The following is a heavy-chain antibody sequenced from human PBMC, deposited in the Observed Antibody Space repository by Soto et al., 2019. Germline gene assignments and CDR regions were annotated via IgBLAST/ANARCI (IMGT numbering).Heavy chain of an antibody. CDR1: GYIFVNYG. D-gene: IGHD3-16*01. J-gene: IGHJ6*02. V-gene: IGHV1-18*01. Sequence: QVQLVQSGDEVKKPGASVKVSCKASGYIFVNYGIAWVRQAPGQGLEWMGWISPYTGNTHSASKVQGRLTMTTDTSPSTANMDLGSLTSEDTAVYYCVMVDNYVTPTPQDVWGQGTTVTVSS. CDR3: VMVDNYVTPTPQDV. CDR2: ISPYTGNT.